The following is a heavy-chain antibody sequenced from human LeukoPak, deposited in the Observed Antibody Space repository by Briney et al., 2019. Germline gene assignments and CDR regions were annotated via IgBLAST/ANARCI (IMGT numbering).Heavy chain of an antibody. CDR3: ATRLDRTNNWFDP. Sequence: SVKVSCKASGGTFSSYAISWVRQAPGQGLEWMGRISPILGIANYAQKFQGRVTITADKSTSTAYMELSSLRSEDTAVYYCATRLDRTNNWFDPWGQGTLVTVSS. V-gene: IGHV1-69*04. CDR1: GGTFSSYA. CDR2: ISPILGIA. J-gene: IGHJ5*02. D-gene: IGHD6-19*01.